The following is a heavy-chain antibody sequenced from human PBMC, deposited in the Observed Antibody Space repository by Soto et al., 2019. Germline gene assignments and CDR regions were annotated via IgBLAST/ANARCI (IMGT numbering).Heavy chain of an antibody. V-gene: IGHV1-69*01. Sequence: SVKVSCKASGGAFSRYPIAWVRQAPGHGLEWMGQIIPIFGTISHAQNFQGRITITADESTSTAYMELSSLRSDDTAVYYCARPRTVAATKGYDYWGQGTLVTVSS. D-gene: IGHD4-4*01. CDR3: ARPRTVAATKGYDY. CDR2: IIPIFGTI. J-gene: IGHJ4*02. CDR1: GGAFSRYP.